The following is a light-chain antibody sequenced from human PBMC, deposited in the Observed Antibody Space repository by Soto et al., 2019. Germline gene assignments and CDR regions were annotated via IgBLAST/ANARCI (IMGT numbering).Light chain of an antibody. CDR1: QSISLS. J-gene: IGKJ1*01. CDR2: DDC. CDR3: QQYNSLWT. V-gene: IGKV1-5*01. Sequence: DIQMTQSPSTLSASVGDRVTITCRASQSISLSLAWYQQKPGQAPNLLIYDDCSLEFGVTSRFSGSGSGIEFTITIRSLQPDDFAYYYCQQYNSLWTFGQGTKVDIK.